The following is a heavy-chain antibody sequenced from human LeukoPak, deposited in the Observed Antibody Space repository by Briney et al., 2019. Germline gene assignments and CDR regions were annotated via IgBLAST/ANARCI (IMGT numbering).Heavy chain of an antibody. V-gene: IGHV1-2*02. J-gene: IGHJ4*02. Sequence: GASVKVSCKASGYTFTGYYMHWVRQAPGQGLEWMGWINPNSGGTNYAQKFQGRVTMTRDTSISTAYMELSRLRSDDTAVYYCARNYYGSGTILDYWGQGTLVTASS. D-gene: IGHD3-10*01. CDR3: ARNYYGSGTILDY. CDR1: GYTFTGYY. CDR2: INPNSGGT.